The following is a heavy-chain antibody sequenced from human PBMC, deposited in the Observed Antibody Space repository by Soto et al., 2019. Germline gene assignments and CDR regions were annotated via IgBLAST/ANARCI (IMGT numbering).Heavy chain of an antibody. D-gene: IGHD3-9*01. Sequence: QVQLEQAGAEVKKPGASVKVSCKASGYTFTSYGMNWVRQAPGQGLEWMGWISGYNGQTKLAQKVQGRVTMTIDTSTSTAYMELRSLRSDDTAVYYWAREIADWLSETESYFYMDVWGKGTTVIVSS. CDR2: ISGYNGQT. J-gene: IGHJ6*03. CDR1: GYTFTSYG. V-gene: IGHV1-18*01. CDR3: AREIADWLSETESYFYMDV.